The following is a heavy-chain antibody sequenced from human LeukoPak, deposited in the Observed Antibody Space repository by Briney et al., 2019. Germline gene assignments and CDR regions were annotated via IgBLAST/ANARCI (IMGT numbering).Heavy chain of an antibody. J-gene: IGHJ4*02. CDR1: GFTFSSYS. CDR3: TRVGYCGGDCYLPDY. D-gene: IGHD2-21*02. Sequence: GGSLRLSCAASGFTFSSYSMNWVRQAPGKGLEWVGFIRSKAYGGTTEYAASVKGRFTISRDDSKSIAYLQMNSLKTEDTAVYYCTRVGYCGGDCYLPDYWGQGTLVTVSS. V-gene: IGHV3-49*04. CDR2: IRSKAYGGTT.